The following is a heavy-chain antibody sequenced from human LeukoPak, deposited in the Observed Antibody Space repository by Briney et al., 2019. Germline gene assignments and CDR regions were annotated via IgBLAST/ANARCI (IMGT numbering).Heavy chain of an antibody. V-gene: IGHV3-74*01. D-gene: IGHD4-11*01. Sequence: GGSLRLSCAASGFNLIDYWMHWVRQAPGKGLVWVSRLGTDGTYTNYADSVRGRFTISRDNAKNTLYLQMDSLRAEDTAFYYCVRDPSNSGNWFDLWGQGTLVTVSS. CDR3: VRDPSNSGNWFDL. J-gene: IGHJ5*02. CDR2: LGTDGTYT. CDR1: GFNLIDYW.